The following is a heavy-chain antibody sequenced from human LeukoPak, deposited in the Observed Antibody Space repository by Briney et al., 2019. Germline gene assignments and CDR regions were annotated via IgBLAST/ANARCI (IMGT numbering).Heavy chain of an antibody. CDR3: ARVVADNLFDP. CDR2: IYPGDSDT. Sequence: GESLEISCNRPESTFGNYYIAWARQLPGKGLEWMGIIYPGDSDTIYSPSFQGQVTISAEKSISTAYLQWSSLKAADTAMYYCARVVADNLFDPWGQGTLVTVSS. J-gene: IGHJ5*02. CDR1: ESTFGNYY. V-gene: IGHV5-51*01. D-gene: IGHD2-15*01.